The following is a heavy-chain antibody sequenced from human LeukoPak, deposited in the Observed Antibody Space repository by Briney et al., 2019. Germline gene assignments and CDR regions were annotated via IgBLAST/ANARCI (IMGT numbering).Heavy chain of an antibody. CDR2: IHQDGSIQ. Sequence: GGSLRLSCAASGFTFTHYWMRWVRQAPGKGLEWVANIHQDGSIQYYLDSVEGRFTISRDNAKNSLYLQMDNLRAEDTAVYYCSNGIYSSSYWGRGTLVTVSS. D-gene: IGHD6-6*01. V-gene: IGHV3-7*01. J-gene: IGHJ4*02. CDR3: SNGIYSSSY. CDR1: GFTFTHYW.